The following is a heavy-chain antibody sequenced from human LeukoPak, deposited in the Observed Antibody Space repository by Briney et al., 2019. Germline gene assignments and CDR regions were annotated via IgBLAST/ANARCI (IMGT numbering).Heavy chain of an antibody. V-gene: IGHV4-61*08. D-gene: IGHD1-26*01. CDR1: GGSVDTIDYY. CDR2: MYHTGSS. Sequence: SETLSLTCTVSGGSVDTIDYYWSWIRQPPGKGLEWIGYMYHTGSSIYSPSLKSRLTISVDTSKNQFTLNLSSMTAADTAVYYCAGDQGGSAHRHAFDIWGQGTLVTVSS. CDR3: AGDQGGSAHRHAFDI. J-gene: IGHJ3*02.